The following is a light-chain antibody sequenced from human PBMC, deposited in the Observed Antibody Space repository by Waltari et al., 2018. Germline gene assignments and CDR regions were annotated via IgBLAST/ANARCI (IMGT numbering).Light chain of an antibody. J-gene: IGKJ4*01. Sequence: DIQMTQSPSSLSAYVVDIVTITCRASENVNNYLNWYQQKPGKAPKLLIYMASTLQTGVPSRFSGSGSGTDYTFTISTLQSEDVATYYCQHNYGSPLTFGGGTKVEIK. V-gene: IGKV1-39*01. CDR1: ENVNNY. CDR2: MAS. CDR3: QHNYGSPLT.